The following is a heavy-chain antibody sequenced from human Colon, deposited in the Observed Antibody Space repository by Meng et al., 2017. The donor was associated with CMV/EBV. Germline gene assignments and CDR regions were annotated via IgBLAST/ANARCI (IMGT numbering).Heavy chain of an antibody. CDR3: AGVAYDYGDRHFAY. V-gene: IGHV3-21*01. Sequence: GESLKISCTASGFTFSRYTMNWVRQAPGKGLEWVSSISSTGSFIKYADSVEGRFTISRDHAKTSVYLQINSLRAEDTAVYYCAGVAYDYGDRHFAYWGQGALVTVSS. J-gene: IGHJ4*02. CDR2: ISSTGSFI. D-gene: IGHD4-17*01. CDR1: GFTFSRYT.